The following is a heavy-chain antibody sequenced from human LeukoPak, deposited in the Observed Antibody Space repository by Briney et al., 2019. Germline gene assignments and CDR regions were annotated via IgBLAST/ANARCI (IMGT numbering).Heavy chain of an antibody. Sequence: SETLSLTCAVYGGSFSGYYWSWIRQPPGKGLEWIGYVYYSGSTNYNPSLKSRVSILVDTSKNQFSLKLSSVTAADTAVYYCARRFDSSGYLDYWGQGTLVTVSS. D-gene: IGHD3-22*01. CDR1: GGSFSGYY. J-gene: IGHJ4*02. CDR3: ARRFDSSGYLDY. V-gene: IGHV4-59*08. CDR2: VYYSGST.